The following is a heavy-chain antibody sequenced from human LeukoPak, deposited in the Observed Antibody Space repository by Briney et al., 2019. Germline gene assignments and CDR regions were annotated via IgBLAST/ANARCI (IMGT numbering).Heavy chain of an antibody. CDR2: MNPNSGNT. D-gene: IGHD6-13*01. V-gene: IGHV1-8*01. CDR1: GYTFTSYD. CDR3: ASSYYAGYSSSWYNWYFDL. J-gene: IGHJ2*01. Sequence: ASVKVSCKATGYTFTSYDINWVRQATGQGLEWMGWMNPNSGNTGYAQKFQGRVTTARNTSISTAYMELSSLRSEDTAVYYCASSYYAGYSSSWYNWYFDLWGRGTLVAVSS.